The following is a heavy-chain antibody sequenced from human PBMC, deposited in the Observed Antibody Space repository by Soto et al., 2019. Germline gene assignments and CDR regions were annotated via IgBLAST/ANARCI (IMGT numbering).Heavy chain of an antibody. Sequence: ASVKVSCKASGYTFTSYDINWVRQATGQGLEWMGWMNPNSGNTGYAQKFQGRVTMTRNTSISTAYMELSSLRSEDTAVYYCAREMATNPQDYYYTMDVWGQGTTVTVSS. D-gene: IGHD5-12*01. J-gene: IGHJ6*02. CDR2: MNPNSGNT. CDR3: AREMATNPQDYYYTMDV. CDR1: GYTFTSYD. V-gene: IGHV1-8*01.